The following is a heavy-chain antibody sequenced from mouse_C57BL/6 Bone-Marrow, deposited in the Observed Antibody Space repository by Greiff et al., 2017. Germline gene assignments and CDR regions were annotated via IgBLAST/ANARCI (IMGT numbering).Heavy chain of an antibody. J-gene: IGHJ2*01. CDR1: GYTFTSYW. Sequence: VQLQQPGAELVKPGASVKMSCKASGYTFTSYWITWVKQRPGQGLEWIGDIYPGSGSTNYNEKFKSKATLTVDTSSSTAYMQLSSLTSEDSAVYYCSRDYYDNFYFDYWGQGATLTVSS. V-gene: IGHV1-55*01. CDR2: IYPGSGST. D-gene: IGHD2-1*01. CDR3: SRDYYDNFYFDY.